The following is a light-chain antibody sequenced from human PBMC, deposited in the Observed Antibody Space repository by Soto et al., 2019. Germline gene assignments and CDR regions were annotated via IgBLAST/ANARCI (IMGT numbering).Light chain of an antibody. CDR3: QQYGSSQLT. V-gene: IGKV3-20*01. Sequence: EIGLTQAPGTLSLFPGERATLSCRAGQSVSSSYLAWYQQKPGQAPRLLIYGASSRATGIPDRFSGSGSGTDFTLTISRLEPEDFAVYYCQQYGSSQLTFGGGTKVDIK. CDR1: QSVSSSY. CDR2: GAS. J-gene: IGKJ4*01.